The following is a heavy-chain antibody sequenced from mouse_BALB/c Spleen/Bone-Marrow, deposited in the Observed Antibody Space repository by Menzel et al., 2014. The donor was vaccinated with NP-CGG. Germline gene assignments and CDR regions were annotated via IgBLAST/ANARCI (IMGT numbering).Heavy chain of an antibody. CDR1: GYTFTSYY. Sequence: VQLQQSGAELVKPGASVKLSCKASGYTFTSYYLYGVKQRPGQGLEWIGEINPSNGGTNFNERFKSKASLTVDKSSSTAYMQLNSLTSEDSAVYYCTRRSLLSDYYSMDYWGQGTSVTVSS. CDR3: TRRSLLSDYYSMDY. CDR2: INPSNGGT. D-gene: IGHD2-10*01. V-gene: IGHV1S81*02. J-gene: IGHJ4*01.